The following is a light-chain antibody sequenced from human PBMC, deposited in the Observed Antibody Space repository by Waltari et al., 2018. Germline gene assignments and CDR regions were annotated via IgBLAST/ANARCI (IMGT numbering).Light chain of an antibody. J-gene: IGKJ1*01. CDR2: HLS. Sequence: EIVLTQSPGTLSLSPGERATLSCRASQGVGKYLAWYQQRPGQAPRLLLYHLSIRATGIPDRFSGSGSGTDFSLTISRLEPEDFAVYYCQKYDFLPATFGQGTTVEIK. CDR3: QKYDFLPAT. CDR1: QGVGKY. V-gene: IGKV3-20*01.